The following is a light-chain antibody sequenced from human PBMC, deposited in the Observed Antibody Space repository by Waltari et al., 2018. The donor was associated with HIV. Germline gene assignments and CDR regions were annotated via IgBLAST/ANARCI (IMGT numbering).Light chain of an antibody. V-gene: IGLV4-69*01. J-gene: IGLJ2*01. Sequence: QVVLTQSPSASASLGASVKITCTLSSAHTTSAIAWHQQQPEKGPRFLMKVNSDGSLTKGDEIPDRFSGSASGPERSLTISSLQSEDEGDYYCQTWGAGIVVFGGGTKLSVL. CDR3: QTWGAGIVV. CDR1: SAHTTSA. CDR2: VNSDGSL.